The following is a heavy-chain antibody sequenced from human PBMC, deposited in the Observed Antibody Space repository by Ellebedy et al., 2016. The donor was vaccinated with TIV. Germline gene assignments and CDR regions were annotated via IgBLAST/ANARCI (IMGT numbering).Heavy chain of an antibody. V-gene: IGHV3-7*01. CDR1: GFTFNSYW. CDR2: IKQDGSKK. D-gene: IGHD2-21*01. J-gene: IGHJ4*02. CDR3: AREVGGGGAY. Sequence: GGSLRLXXAASGFTFNSYWMSWVRQAPGKGLEWVASIKQDGSKKNYVDSVKGRFTISRDNGKNSLYLQMNSLRGEDTAVYYCAREVGGGGAYWGQGTLVTVSS.